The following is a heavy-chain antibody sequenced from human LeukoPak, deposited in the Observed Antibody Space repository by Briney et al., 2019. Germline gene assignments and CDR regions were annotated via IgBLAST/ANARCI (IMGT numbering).Heavy chain of an antibody. CDR3: ARAVDIVATGDFDY. CDR2: IKQDGSEK. D-gene: IGHD5-12*01. Sequence: PGGSLRLSCAASGFTFDDYGMSWVRQAPGKGLEWVANIKQDGSEKYYVDSVKGRFTISRDNAKNSLYLQMNSLRAEDTAVYYCARAVDIVATGDFDYWGQGTLVTVSS. J-gene: IGHJ4*02. CDR1: GFTFDDYG. V-gene: IGHV3-7*01.